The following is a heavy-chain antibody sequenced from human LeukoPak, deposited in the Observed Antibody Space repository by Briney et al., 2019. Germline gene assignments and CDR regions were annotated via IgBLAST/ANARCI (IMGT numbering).Heavy chain of an antibody. CDR1: GHSISSGYY. CDR3: ARVGGSAYPSTGFDF. Sequence: SETLSLTCTVSGHSISSGYYWGWIRQPPGKGLEWIGSIYHSGVTDYNPSLKSRVTISVDTSKNQFSLKLSSVTAADTAVYNCARVGGSAYPSTGFDFWGQGTLVTVSS. V-gene: IGHV4-38-2*02. J-gene: IGHJ5*01. D-gene: IGHD3-16*01. CDR2: IYHSGVT.